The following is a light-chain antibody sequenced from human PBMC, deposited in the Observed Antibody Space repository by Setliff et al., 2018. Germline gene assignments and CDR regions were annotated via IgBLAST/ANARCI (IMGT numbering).Light chain of an antibody. CDR1: SSDVGSYNY. Sequence: QSALAQPRSVSGSPGQSVTISCAGTSSDVGSYNYISWYQLHPGKVPKLMIYDVINRPSGVSDRFSGSKSGNTASLTISGLQAEDEATYYCISYLYSQTLYVFGTGTKVTVL. V-gene: IGLV2-11*01. CDR2: DVI. CDR3: ISYLYSQTLYV. J-gene: IGLJ1*01.